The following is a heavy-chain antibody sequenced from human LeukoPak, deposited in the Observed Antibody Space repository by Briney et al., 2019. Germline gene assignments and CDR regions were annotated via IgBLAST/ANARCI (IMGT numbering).Heavy chain of an antibody. J-gene: IGHJ4*02. CDR3: AKSGGYGLIDY. Sequence: SETLSLTCTVSGGSISSYYWSWIRQPPGKGLEWIGDIYYTGNTHYNASLQSRVTISIDTSKNQFSLRLNSVTAADTAMYYCAKSGGYGLIDYWGQGTLVTVSS. CDR2: IYYTGNT. CDR1: GGSISSYY. D-gene: IGHD1-26*01. V-gene: IGHV4-59*04.